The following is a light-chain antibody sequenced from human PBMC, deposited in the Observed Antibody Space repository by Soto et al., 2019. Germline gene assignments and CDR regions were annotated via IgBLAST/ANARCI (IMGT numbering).Light chain of an antibody. CDR1: RGISSN. Sequence: IVMTQYPATLSVSPGERATLSCRASRGISSNLAWYQQKPGQAPRLLIYDASTRATGIPARFSGSGSGTEFTLTISSLQSEDFAVYYCHQYNHWPPWTFGQGTKVDIK. J-gene: IGKJ1*01. CDR2: DAS. V-gene: IGKV3-15*01. CDR3: HQYNHWPPWT.